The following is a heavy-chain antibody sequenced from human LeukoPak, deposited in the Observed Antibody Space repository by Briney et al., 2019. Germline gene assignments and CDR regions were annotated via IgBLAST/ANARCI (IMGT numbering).Heavy chain of an antibody. V-gene: IGHV1-8*01. CDR2: MNPNSGNT. CDR1: GYTFTSYD. CDR3: ARYSGWNDAFDI. Sequence: ASVKVSCKAPGYTFTSYDINWVRQATGQGLEWMGWMNPNSGNTGYAQKFQGRVTMTRNTSISTAYMELSSLRSEDTAVYYCARYSGWNDAFDIWGQGTMVTVS. D-gene: IGHD6-19*01. J-gene: IGHJ3*02.